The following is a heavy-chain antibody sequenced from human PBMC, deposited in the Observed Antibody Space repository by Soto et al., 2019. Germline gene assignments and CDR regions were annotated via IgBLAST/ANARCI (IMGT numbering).Heavy chain of an antibody. J-gene: IGHJ4*02. V-gene: IGHV2-5*02. Sequence: SGPTLVNPTQTLTLTCTFSGFSLSTSGVGVGWIRQPPGKALEWLALIYWDDDKRYSPSLKSRLTITKDTSKNQVVLTMTNMDPVDTATYYCAHRRSGYCSSTSCYRYFDYWGQGTLVTVSS. CDR1: GFSLSTSGVG. CDR2: IYWDDDK. CDR3: AHRRSGYCSSTSCYRYFDY. D-gene: IGHD2-2*03.